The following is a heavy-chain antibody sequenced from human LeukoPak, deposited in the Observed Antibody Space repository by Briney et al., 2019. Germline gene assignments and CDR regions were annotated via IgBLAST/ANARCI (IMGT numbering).Heavy chain of an antibody. J-gene: IGHJ4*02. Sequence: PGGSLTLSCVLSGFTFSSYRMKWVRQAAGKGREWVSSISSSSSNTYYADSVNSRFTTSRDNATISLCLQMNRLRAEDTAVYYRARVVRSGWYASLDYWGQGTLVTVSS. CDR2: ISSSSSNT. D-gene: IGHD6-19*01. V-gene: IGHV3-21*01. CDR1: GFTFSSYR. CDR3: ARVVRSGWYASLDY.